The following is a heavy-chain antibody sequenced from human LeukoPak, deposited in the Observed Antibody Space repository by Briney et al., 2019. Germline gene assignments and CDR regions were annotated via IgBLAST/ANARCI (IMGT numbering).Heavy chain of an antibody. V-gene: IGHV3-43D*03. CDR1: GFNFDDYA. Sequence: GGSLRLSCAASGFNFDDYAMHWVRQAPGKGLEWVSLISWNGENIYYADSVKGRFTISRDNSKDSLYLQMNSLRREDTALYYCVKARFCGRGRCSSHFDYWGQGTLVTVSS. CDR2: ISWNGENI. D-gene: IGHD2-15*01. J-gene: IGHJ4*02. CDR3: VKARFCGRGRCSSHFDY.